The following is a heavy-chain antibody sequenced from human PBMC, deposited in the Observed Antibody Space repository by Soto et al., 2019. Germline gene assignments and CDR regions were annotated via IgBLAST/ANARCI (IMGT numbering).Heavy chain of an antibody. CDR2: IYYSGST. CDR3: ASLAGYSSGWYSFDY. CDR1: GGSISSSSYY. V-gene: IGHV4-39*01. J-gene: IGHJ4*02. Sequence: HLQLQDSGPGLVKPSETLSLTCTVSGGSISSSSYYWGWIRQPPGKRLEWIGSIYYSGSTYYNPSLKSRVTISVDTSKNQFSLKLSSVTAADTAIYYGASLAGYSSGWYSFDYWGQGTLVTVSS. D-gene: IGHD6-19*01.